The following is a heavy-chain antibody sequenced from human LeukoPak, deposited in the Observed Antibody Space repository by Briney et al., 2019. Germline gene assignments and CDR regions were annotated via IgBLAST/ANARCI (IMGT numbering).Heavy chain of an antibody. Sequence: GGSLRLSCVGTGFNFGSYVMSWVRQAPGKGLEWVSVISGSGHSTYYAESVKGRFTISRDNSKNTLYLQINSLRAEDTAVYYCAKGGSSYSEMDYWGQGTLVTVSS. CDR2: ISGSGHST. V-gene: IGHV3-23*01. CDR3: AKGGSSYSEMDY. CDR1: GFNFGSYV. D-gene: IGHD3-22*01. J-gene: IGHJ4*02.